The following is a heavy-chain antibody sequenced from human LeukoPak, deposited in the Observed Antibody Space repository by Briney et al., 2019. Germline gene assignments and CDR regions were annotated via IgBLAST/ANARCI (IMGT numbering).Heavy chain of an antibody. Sequence: PGGSLRLSCAASGFTFNGYSMNWVRQAPGKGLEWVSYISSSRSTIYYADSVKGRFTVSRDNSKNSLFLQMNTLRDEDTAVYYCVRDSQDYSNYYYYYYGMDVWGQGTTVTVSS. V-gene: IGHV3-48*02. CDR2: ISSSRSTI. CDR1: GFTFNGYS. CDR3: VRDSQDYSNYYYYYYGMDV. J-gene: IGHJ6*02. D-gene: IGHD4-11*01.